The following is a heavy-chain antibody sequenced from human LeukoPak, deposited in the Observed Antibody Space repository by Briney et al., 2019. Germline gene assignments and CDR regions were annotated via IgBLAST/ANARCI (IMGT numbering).Heavy chain of an antibody. Sequence: SETLSLTCTVSRDSISTYYWSWIRQPPGKGLEWLGYIFYTGSTKYNPSLKSRVTISVDTSKNQFSLKLASVTAADTAVYYCARDQIGSYSRHWLDPWGQGTLVTVSS. V-gene: IGHV4-59*12. D-gene: IGHD6-13*01. J-gene: IGHJ5*02. CDR2: IFYTGST. CDR1: RDSISTYY. CDR3: ARDQIGSYSRHWLDP.